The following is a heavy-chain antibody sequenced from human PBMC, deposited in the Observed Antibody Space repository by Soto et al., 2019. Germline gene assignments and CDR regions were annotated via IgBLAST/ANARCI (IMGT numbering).Heavy chain of an antibody. D-gene: IGHD2-15*01. CDR2: ISGSGGST. CDR1: GFTFRSYA. V-gene: IGHV3-23*01. CDR3: AKDWTPDDH. J-gene: IGHJ5*02. Sequence: PGGSLRLSCAASGFTFRSYAMSWVRQAPGKGLEWVSAISGSGGSTHYTDSVKGRFTISRDDSKNMLYLQMNSLRADDTAVYYCAKDWTPDDHWGLGTLVTVSS.